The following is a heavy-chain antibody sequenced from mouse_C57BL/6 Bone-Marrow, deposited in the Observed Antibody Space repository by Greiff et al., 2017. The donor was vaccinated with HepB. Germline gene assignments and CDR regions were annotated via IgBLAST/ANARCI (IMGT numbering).Heavy chain of an antibody. J-gene: IGHJ2*01. CDR3: TGGVFDY. CDR1: GFTFSNYW. V-gene: IGHV6-3*01. CDR2: IRLKSDNYAT. Sequence: DVHLVESGGGLVQPGGSMKLSCVASGFTFSNYWMNWVRQSPEKGLEWVAQIRLKSDNYATHYAESVKGRFTITRDDSKSSVYLQRNNLSAEDTGIYYCTGGVFDYWGQGTTLTVSS.